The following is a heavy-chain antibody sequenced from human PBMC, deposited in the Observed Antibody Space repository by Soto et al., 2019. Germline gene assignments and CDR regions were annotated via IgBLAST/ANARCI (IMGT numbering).Heavy chain of an antibody. CDR1: GFTFYDYG. CDR2: INWNGGST. D-gene: IGHD3-16*02. Sequence: EVQLVESGGGVVRPGGSLRLSCAASGFTFYDYGMSWVRQAPGTGLEWVSGINWNGGSTSYADSVKGRFTISRDNAQNSLYLQMNTLRAEDTALYYCARDISLLPQGWFDPWGQGTLVTVSS. J-gene: IGHJ5*02. V-gene: IGHV3-20*04. CDR3: ARDISLLPQGWFDP.